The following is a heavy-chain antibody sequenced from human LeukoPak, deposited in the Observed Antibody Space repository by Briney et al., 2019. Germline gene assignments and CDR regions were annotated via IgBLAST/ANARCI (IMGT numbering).Heavy chain of an antibody. J-gene: IGHJ6*02. D-gene: IGHD6-13*01. V-gene: IGHV1-69*01. CDR2: IIPIFGTA. CDR3: ASSLVSQYYYYGMDV. CDR1: GGTLSSYA. Sequence: SVKVSCKASGGTLSSYAISWVRQAPGQGLEWMGGIIPIFGTANYAQRFQGRVTITADESTSTAYMELSSLRSEDTAVYYCASSLVSQYYYYGMDVWGQGTTVTVSS.